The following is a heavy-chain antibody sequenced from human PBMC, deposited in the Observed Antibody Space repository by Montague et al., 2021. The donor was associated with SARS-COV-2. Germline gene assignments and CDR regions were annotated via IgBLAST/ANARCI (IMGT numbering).Heavy chain of an antibody. CDR2: IYYRGST. CDR1: GGSITNYY. D-gene: IGHD6-19*01. Sequence: SETLSLTCTVSGGSITNYYWTWIRQSPGKGLEWIGSIYYRGSTYYNPSLKSRVFISVDTSKNQLSLTLTSVTAADTAVYYCATQEDPSGWIPGPFDFWGQGTLLSVSS. V-gene: IGHV4-59*04. CDR3: ATQEDPSGWIPGPFDF. J-gene: IGHJ4*02.